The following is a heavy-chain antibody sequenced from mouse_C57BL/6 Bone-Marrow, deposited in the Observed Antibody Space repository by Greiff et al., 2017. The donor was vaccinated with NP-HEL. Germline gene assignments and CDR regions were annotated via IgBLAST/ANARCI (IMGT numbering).Heavy chain of an antibody. Sequence: EVQLQQSGPELVKPGASVKISCKASGYTFTDYYMNWVKQSHGKSLEWIGDINPNNGGTSYNQKFKGKATLTVDKSSSTAYMELRSLTSEDSAVYYCARLRHSNYEGVDYWGQGTSVTVSS. D-gene: IGHD2-5*01. J-gene: IGHJ4*01. V-gene: IGHV1-26*01. CDR1: GYTFTDYY. CDR2: INPNNGGT. CDR3: ARLRHSNYEGVDY.